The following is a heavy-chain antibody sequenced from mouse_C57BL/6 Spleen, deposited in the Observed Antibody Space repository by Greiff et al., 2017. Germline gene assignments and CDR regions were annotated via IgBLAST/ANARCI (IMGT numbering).Heavy chain of an antibody. V-gene: IGHV1-72*01. J-gene: IGHJ4*01. CDR3: ARALIYDGYYEGYYYAMDY. CDR2: IDPNSGGT. CDR1: GYTFTSYW. Sequence: VQLQQPGAELVKPGASVKLSCKASGYTFTSYWMHWVKQRPGRGLEWIGRIDPNSGGTKYNEKFKSKATLTVDKPSSTAYMQFSSLTSEDSAVYYCARALIYDGYYEGYYYAMDYWGQGTSVTVSS. D-gene: IGHD2-3*01.